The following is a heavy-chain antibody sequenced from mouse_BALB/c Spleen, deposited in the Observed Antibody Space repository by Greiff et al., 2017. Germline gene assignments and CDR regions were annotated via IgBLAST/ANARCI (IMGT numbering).Heavy chain of an antibody. CDR3: ANGYDGYFFDY. J-gene: IGHJ2*01. D-gene: IGHD2-3*01. V-gene: IGHV1-82*01. CDR2: IYPGDGDT. CDR1: GYAFSSSW. Sequence: VQLVESGPELVKPGASVKISCKASGYAFSSSWMNWVKQRPGQGLEWIGRIYPGDGDTNYNGKFKGKATLTADKSSSTAYMQLSSLTSVDSAVYFCANGYDGYFFDYWGQGTTLTVSS.